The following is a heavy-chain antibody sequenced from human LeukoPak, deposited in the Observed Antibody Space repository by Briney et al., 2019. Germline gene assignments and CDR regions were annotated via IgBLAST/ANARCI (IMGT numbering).Heavy chain of an antibody. V-gene: IGHV3-48*04. J-gene: IGHJ4*02. CDR1: GFTFSSYS. CDR2: ISSSGSTI. Sequence: PGGSLRLSCAASGFTFSSYSMNWVRQAPGKGLEWVSSISSSGSTIYYADSVKGRFTISRDNAKNSLYLQMNSLRAEDTAVYYCARSRSYYDSSGYYQPYFDYWGQGTLVTVSS. CDR3: ARSRSYYDSSGYYQPYFDY. D-gene: IGHD3-22*01.